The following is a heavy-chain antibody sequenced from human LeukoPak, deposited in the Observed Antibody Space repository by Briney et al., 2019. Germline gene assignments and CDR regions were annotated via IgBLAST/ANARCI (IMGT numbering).Heavy chain of an antibody. Sequence: PSETLSLTCAVYGGSFSGYYWSWIRQPPGKGLEWIGEINHSGSTNYNPSLKSRVTISVDTSKNQFSLKLSSVTAADTAVYYCARDPGARSGWYIGNYYYGMDVWGQGTTVTVSS. D-gene: IGHD6-19*01. V-gene: IGHV4-34*01. J-gene: IGHJ6*02. CDR2: INHSGST. CDR1: GGSFSGYY. CDR3: ARDPGARSGWYIGNYYYGMDV.